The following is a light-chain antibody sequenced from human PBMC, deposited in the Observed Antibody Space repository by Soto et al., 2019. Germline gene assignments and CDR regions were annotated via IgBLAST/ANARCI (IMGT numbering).Light chain of an antibody. J-gene: IGKJ1*01. Sequence: EKVMTQSPGSLSVSPGERAALSCRASQSVGSNLAWYQRKPGQAPRLLIYGASTRATGIPSRFSGSGSGTEFTLNISSLQSEDFAFYYCQQYYDWPWTFGQGTTVEIK. CDR1: QSVGSN. CDR3: QQYYDWPWT. V-gene: IGKV3-15*01. CDR2: GAS.